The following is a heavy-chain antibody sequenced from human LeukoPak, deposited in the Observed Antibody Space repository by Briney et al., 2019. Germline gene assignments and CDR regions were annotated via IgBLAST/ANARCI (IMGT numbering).Heavy chain of an antibody. CDR2: IYHSGST. D-gene: IGHD3-22*01. J-gene: IGHJ4*02. CDR1: GGSISSSNW. V-gene: IGHV4-4*02. CDR3: AGIVVVTNPRPGDY. Sequence: SETLSLTCAVSGGSISSSNWWSWVRQPPGKGLEWIGEIYHSGSTNYNPSLKSRVTISVDKSKNQFSLKLSSVTAADTAVYYCAGIVVVTNPRPGDYWGQGTLVTVSS.